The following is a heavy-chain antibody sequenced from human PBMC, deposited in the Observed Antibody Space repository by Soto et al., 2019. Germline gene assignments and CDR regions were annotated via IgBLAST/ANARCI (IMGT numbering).Heavy chain of an antibody. J-gene: IGHJ4*02. CDR2: ISYDGSNK. V-gene: IGHV3-30*18. D-gene: IGHD3-22*01. CDR3: AKETYDSSGYSDY. Sequence: GGSLRLSCAASGFTFSSYGMHWARQAPGKGLEWVAVISYDGSNKYYADSVKGRFTISRDNSKNTLYLQMNSLRAEDTAVYYCAKETYDSSGYSDYWGQGTLVTVSS. CDR1: GFTFSSYG.